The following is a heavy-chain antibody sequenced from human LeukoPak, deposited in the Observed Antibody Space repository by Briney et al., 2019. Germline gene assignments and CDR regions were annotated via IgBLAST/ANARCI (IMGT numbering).Heavy chain of an antibody. CDR3: TSASVVGVTGLPGY. CDR2: ISTRSGSI. D-gene: IGHD1-26*01. CDR1: VLTFSNYS. V-gene: IGHV3-48*01. J-gene: IGHJ4*02. Sequence: GGSLTLFCTPSVLTFSNYSINCLRQAPGKGLEWVSYISTRSGSIYYTDSVKGRFTISRDNAKNSLYLQMNSLKTEDTAVYYFTSASVVGVTGLPGYWGQGTLVTVSS.